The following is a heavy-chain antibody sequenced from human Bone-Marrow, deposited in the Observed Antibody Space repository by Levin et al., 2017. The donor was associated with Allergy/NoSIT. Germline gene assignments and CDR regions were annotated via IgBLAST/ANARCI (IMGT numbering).Heavy chain of an antibody. V-gene: IGHV1-24*01. CDR1: GYTLTELS. CDR3: ATRSGWSYAGGFDY. D-gene: IGHD1-26*01. J-gene: IGHJ4*02. Sequence: GASVKVSCKVSGYTLTELSMHWVRQAPGKGLEWMGGFDPEDGETIYAQKFQGRVTMTEDTSTDTAYMELSSLRSEDTAVYYCATRSGWSYAGGFDYWGQGTLVTVSS. CDR2: FDPEDGET.